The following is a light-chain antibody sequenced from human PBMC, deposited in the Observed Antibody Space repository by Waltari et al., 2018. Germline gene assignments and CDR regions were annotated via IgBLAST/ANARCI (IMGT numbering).Light chain of an antibody. CDR1: RTIRTW. V-gene: IGKV1-5*03. Sequence: DIQMTQSPSTLSASVGDRVTISCRASRTIRTWLAWYQQKPGKAPKLLIYETSSLESGVPSRFSGSGSGTVFTLTINSLQPDDVATYYCQQYNSYSTLGGGTKVEIK. J-gene: IGKJ4*01. CDR2: ETS. CDR3: QQYNSYST.